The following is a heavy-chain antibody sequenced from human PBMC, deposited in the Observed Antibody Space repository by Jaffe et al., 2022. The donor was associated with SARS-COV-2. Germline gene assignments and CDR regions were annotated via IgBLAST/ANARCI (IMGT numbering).Heavy chain of an antibody. Sequence: EVQLVQSGAEVKKPGESLKISCKGSGYSFTSYWIGWLRQMPGKGLEWMGVIYPGDSDTRYSPSFQGRVTISADRSIATAYLQWSSLKASDTAIYYCARRYLGSGTYWFFWGQGTLVTVSS. V-gene: IGHV5-51*01. CDR3: ARRYLGSGTYWFF. J-gene: IGHJ4*02. D-gene: IGHD3-10*01. CDR2: IYPGDSDT. CDR1: GYSFTSYW.